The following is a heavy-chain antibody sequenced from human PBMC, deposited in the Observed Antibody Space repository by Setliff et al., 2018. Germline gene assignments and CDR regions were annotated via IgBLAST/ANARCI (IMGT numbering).Heavy chain of an antibody. CDR3: ARLSWDGLRYYGLDV. D-gene: IGHD3-10*01. CDR1: GVSISSYY. CDR2: IQKSGST. V-gene: IGHV4-59*01. Sequence: LETLSLTCNVSGVSISSYYWSWIRQPPGKGLECIGYIQKSGSTNYNPSLMSRVTISVDTSKNQFSLKLRSVTAADTAVYYCARLSWDGLRYYGLDVWGQGATVTVSS. J-gene: IGHJ6*02.